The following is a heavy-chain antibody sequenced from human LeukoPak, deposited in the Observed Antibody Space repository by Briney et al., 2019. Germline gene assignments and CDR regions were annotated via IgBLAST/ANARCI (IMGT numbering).Heavy chain of an antibody. V-gene: IGHV3-53*01. Sequence: GGSLSLSCAASGFTMRSNYMSWVRPAPGEGLEWVEVIYSGGNTYYADSVKGRFTISRDNSKNTLYLQMNSLRAEDTAVYYCARAPYITGTSGYYYGMDVWGQGTTVTVSS. J-gene: IGHJ6*02. CDR2: IYSGGNT. CDR1: GFTMRSNY. CDR3: ARAPYITGTSGYYYGMDV. D-gene: IGHD1-7*01.